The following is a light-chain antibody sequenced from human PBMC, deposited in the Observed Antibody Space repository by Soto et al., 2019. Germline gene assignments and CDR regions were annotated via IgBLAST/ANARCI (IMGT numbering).Light chain of an antibody. CDR2: VEGSGNY. J-gene: IGLJ3*02. V-gene: IGLV4-60*02. Sequence: QSVLTQSSSASASLGSSVKLTCTLSSGHRTYIIAWHQQQPGKAPRYLMKVEGSGNYDKGTAVPDRFSGSSSGADRYLTIYSPQFEDAAQYYCETSDSNTWLLAGGTKLAVL. CDR1: SGHRTYI. CDR3: ETSDSNTWL.